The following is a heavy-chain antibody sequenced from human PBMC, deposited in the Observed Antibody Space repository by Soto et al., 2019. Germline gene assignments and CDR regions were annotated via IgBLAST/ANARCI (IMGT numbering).Heavy chain of an antibody. D-gene: IGHD6-19*01. CDR3: ARENESYSSGWFPYYGMDV. J-gene: IGHJ6*02. CDR2: TYYRSKWYN. Sequence: SQTLSLTCAISGESVSSNSAAWNWIRQSPSRGLEWLGRTYYRSKWYNDYAVSVKSRITINPDTSKNQFSLQLNSVTPEDTAVYYCARENESYSSGWFPYYGMDVWGQGTTVTVSS. CDR1: GESVSSNSAA. V-gene: IGHV6-1*01.